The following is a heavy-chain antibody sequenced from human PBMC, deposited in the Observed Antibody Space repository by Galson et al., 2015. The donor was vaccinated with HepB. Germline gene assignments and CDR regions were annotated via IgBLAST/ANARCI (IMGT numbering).Heavy chain of an antibody. V-gene: IGHV1-2*04. CDR3: ARDGRDVGADY. CDR1: GYTFSSYY. J-gene: IGHJ4*02. Sequence: SVKVSCKASGYTFSSYYLHWVRQAPGQGLEWMGWINPNSGGTNYTQKFQGWVTMTRDTSITTAYMELSRLRSDDTAVYYCARDGRDVGADYWGQGTLVTVSS. D-gene: IGHD2-21*02. CDR2: INPNSGGT.